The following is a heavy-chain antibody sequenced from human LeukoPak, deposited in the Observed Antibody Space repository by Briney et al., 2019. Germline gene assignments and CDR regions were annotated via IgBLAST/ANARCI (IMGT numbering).Heavy chain of an antibody. V-gene: IGHV1-69*04. CDR2: IIPIFGIA. CDR3: ARETIVVAFYFDY. CDR1: GGTFSSYA. D-gene: IGHD1-26*01. Sequence: PVKVSCKASGGTFSSYAISWVRQAPGQGLEWMGRIIPIFGIANYAQKFQGRVTITADKSTSTAYMELSSLRSEDTAVYYCARETIVVAFYFDYWGQGTLVTVSS. J-gene: IGHJ4*02.